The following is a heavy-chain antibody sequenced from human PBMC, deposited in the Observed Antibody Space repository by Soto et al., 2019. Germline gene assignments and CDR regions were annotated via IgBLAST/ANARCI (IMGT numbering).Heavy chain of an antibody. CDR3: ARQLPLAGNYGLDV. D-gene: IGHD6-19*01. Sequence: GESLKISCRGYGSRFTSYMIGWVRQMPGKGLEWMGIIYPGDSDTRYSPSFQGQVTISADKSISTAYLQWSSLKASDTAMYYGARQLPLAGNYGLDVRGQRTTVTVSS. V-gene: IGHV5-51*01. CDR2: IYPGDSDT. J-gene: IGHJ6*02. CDR1: GSRFTSYM.